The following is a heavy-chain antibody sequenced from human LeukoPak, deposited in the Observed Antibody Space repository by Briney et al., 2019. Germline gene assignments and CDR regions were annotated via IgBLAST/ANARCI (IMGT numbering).Heavy chain of an antibody. J-gene: IGHJ4*02. CDR1: GGSISSSSYY. Sequence: SETLSLTCTVSGGSISSSSYYWGWIRQPPGKGLEWMGSIYYSGSTYYNPSLKSRVTISVDTSKNQFSLKLSSVTAADTAVYYCARQDTAMVLGYWGQGTLVTVSS. CDR3: ARQDTAMVLGY. CDR2: IYYSGST. D-gene: IGHD5-18*01. V-gene: IGHV4-39*01.